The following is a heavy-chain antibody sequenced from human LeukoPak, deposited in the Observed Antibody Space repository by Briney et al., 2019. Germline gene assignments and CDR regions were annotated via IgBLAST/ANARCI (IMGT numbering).Heavy chain of an antibody. CDR2: ISIGSSPYT. CDR3: ASYTLWYGDS. J-gene: IGHJ4*02. V-gene: IGHV3-21*06. Sequence: TGGSLRLSCAASEFSFSKSSMLWFRQAPGKGLEWVSSISIGSSPYTYYADSLKGRFTISRDNAKNSVCLQMNSLRPEDTAVYYCASYTLWYGDSWGQGTLVTVSS. CDR1: EFSFSKSS. D-gene: IGHD3-10*01.